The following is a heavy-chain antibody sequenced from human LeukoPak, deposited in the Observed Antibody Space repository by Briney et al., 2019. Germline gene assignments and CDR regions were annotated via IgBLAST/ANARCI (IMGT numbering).Heavy chain of an antibody. D-gene: IGHD2-21*01. Sequence: SETLSLTCTVSGGSISSGGYYWSWIRQPPGKGLEWIGYIYHSGSTYYNPSLKSRVTISVDRSKNQFSLKLSSVTAADTAVYYCARVLRALNSYYFDYWGQGTLVTVSS. V-gene: IGHV4-30-2*01. J-gene: IGHJ4*02. CDR1: GGSISSGGYY. CDR3: ARVLRALNSYYFDY. CDR2: IYHSGST.